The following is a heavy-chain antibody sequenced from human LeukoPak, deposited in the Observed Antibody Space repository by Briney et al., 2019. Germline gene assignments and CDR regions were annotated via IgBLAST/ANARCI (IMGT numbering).Heavy chain of an antibody. Sequence: SVKVSCKASGYTFTSYDISWVRQAPGQGLEWMGRIIPIFGTANYAQKFQGRVTITTDESTSTAYMELSSLRSEDTAVYYCARDYTHLKYYYDSSGYYSNWFDPWGQGTLVTVSS. D-gene: IGHD3-22*01. CDR3: ARDYTHLKYYYDSSGYYSNWFDP. CDR1: GYTFTSYD. J-gene: IGHJ5*02. CDR2: IIPIFGTA. V-gene: IGHV1-69*05.